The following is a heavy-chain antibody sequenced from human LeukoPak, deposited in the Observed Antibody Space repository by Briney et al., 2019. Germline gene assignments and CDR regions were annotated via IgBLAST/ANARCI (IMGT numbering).Heavy chain of an antibody. Sequence: SETLSLTCAVSGGSTSSYYWSWIRQPPGRGLEWIGCLYHSGKTIYNPSLKSRVTISVDTSKNQFSLMLNSVTAADTATYYCARHQKDSYDSIFHAFEIWGQGTMAPSLQ. J-gene: IGHJ3*02. D-gene: IGHD3-22*01. CDR2: LYHSGKT. V-gene: IGHV4-59*03. CDR1: GGSTSSYY. CDR3: ARHQKDSYDSIFHAFEI.